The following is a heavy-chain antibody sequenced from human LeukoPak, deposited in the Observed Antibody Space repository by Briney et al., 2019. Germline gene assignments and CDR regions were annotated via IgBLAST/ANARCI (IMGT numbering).Heavy chain of an antibody. Sequence: GGSLRLSCAASGFSFSSYSMNWVRQAPGKGLDWVATMTRSSAIYYADSVKGRFTISRDNAKNSVYLQLNSLRDEDTAVYSCARAQTMFWEFDGFDIWGRGTKVTVSS. CDR1: GFSFSSYS. J-gene: IGHJ3*02. CDR3: ARAQTMFWEFDGFDI. CDR2: MTRSSAI. V-gene: IGHV3-69-1*01. D-gene: IGHD3-10*02.